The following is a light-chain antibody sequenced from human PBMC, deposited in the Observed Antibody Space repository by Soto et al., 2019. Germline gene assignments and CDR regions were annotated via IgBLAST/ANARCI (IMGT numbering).Light chain of an antibody. V-gene: IGLV2-14*01. CDR1: SSDVGNYNY. J-gene: IGLJ1*01. CDR3: SSYTSSSTYV. Sequence: QSVLNHPASVSGAPGQALPISYTGTSSDVGNYNYVSWYQQHPGKAPKLMIHDVSNRPSGVSNRFSGSKSGNTASLTISGLQAEDEADYYCSSYTSSSTYVFGTGTKVTVL. CDR2: DVS.